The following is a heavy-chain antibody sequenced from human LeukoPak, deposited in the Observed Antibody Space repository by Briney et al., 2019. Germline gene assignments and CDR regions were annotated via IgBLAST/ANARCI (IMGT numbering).Heavy chain of an antibody. CDR3: ASRLQGFDP. V-gene: IGHV3-48*01. D-gene: IGHD3-16*01. Sequence: SGGSLRLSCAASGFTLSFYSMYWVRQAPGKGLEWVSYISSSSSTIYYADSVKGRFTISRDNAKNSLYLQMNSLRAEDTAVYYCASRLQGFDPWGQGTLVTVSS. CDR2: ISSSSSTI. J-gene: IGHJ5*02. CDR1: GFTLSFYS.